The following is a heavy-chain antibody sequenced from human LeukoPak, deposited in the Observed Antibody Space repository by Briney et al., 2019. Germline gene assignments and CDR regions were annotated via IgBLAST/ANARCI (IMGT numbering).Heavy chain of an antibody. CDR2: INPNNGGT. CDR3: ARRLGHTSLYNFGLSLDP. J-gene: IGHJ5*02. Sequence: ASVNVSSKPSGYSFTDHYMHWVRQAPGQRLDWMGWINPNNGGTTYGKSFQGRVTMTRDTSLSTAYMELSRLTSDDTAVYYCARRLGHTSLYNFGLSLDPWGQGTLVTVSS. V-gene: IGHV1-2*02. CDR1: GYSFTDHY. D-gene: IGHD1-20*01.